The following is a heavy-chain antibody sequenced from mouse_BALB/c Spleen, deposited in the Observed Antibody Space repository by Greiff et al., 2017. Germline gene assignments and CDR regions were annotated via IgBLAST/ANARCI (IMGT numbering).Heavy chain of an antibody. CDR1: GYTFTSYW. D-gene: IGHD1-3*01. J-gene: IGHJ3*01. V-gene: IGHV1-7*01. Sequence: QVQLQQSGAELAKPGASVKMSCKASGYTFTSYWMHWVKQRPGQGLEWIGYINPSTGYTEYNQKFKDKATLTADKSSSTAYMQLNSLTSEDSAVYYFAREGYNGSSAWFAYWGQGTLVTVSA. CDR3: AREGYNGSSAWFAY. CDR2: INPSTGYT.